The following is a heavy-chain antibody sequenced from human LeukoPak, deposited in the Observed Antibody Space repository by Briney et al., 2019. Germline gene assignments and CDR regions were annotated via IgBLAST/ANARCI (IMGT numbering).Heavy chain of an antibody. CDR3: ARGFDGYYGFDL. CDR2: INQDGSHK. Sequence: GGSLRLSCAAPGFXFTTYWISWVRQAPGKGLEWVANINQDGSHKYYVDSVKGRFTISRDNAKNSVYLHMNSLRAEDTAVYYCARGFDGYYGFDLWGQGTMVTVSS. D-gene: IGHD5-24*01. CDR1: GFXFTTYW. V-gene: IGHV3-7*05. J-gene: IGHJ3*01.